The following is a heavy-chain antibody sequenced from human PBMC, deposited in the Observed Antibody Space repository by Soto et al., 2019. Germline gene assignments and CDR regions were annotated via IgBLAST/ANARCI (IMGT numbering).Heavy chain of an antibody. CDR1: XDSISSHY. V-gene: IGHV4-59*11. CDR3: ARGYLRSAFDI. CDR2: FYHSGST. D-gene: IGHD3-16*01. Sequence: SETLXLTCXGSXDSISSHYLSWIRQPPGKGLEWVGYFYHSGSTSYNPSLNSRVTLSVDTSKNQFSLKLSSVTAADTALYFCARGYLRSAFDIWGPGIMVT. J-gene: IGHJ3*02.